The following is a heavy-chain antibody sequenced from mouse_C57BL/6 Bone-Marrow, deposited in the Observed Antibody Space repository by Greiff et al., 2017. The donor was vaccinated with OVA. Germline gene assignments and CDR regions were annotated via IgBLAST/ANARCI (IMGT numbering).Heavy chain of an antibody. J-gene: IGHJ2*01. V-gene: IGHV14-4*01. Sequence: VQLQQSGAELVRPGASVKLSCTASGFNIKDDYMHWVKQRPEQGLEWIGWIDPENGDTEYASKFQGKATITADTSSNTAYLQLSSLTSEDTAVYYCTTPTVVAPFDYWGQGTTLTVSS. CDR2: IDPENGDT. CDR3: TTPTVVAPFDY. CDR1: GFNIKDDY. D-gene: IGHD1-1*01.